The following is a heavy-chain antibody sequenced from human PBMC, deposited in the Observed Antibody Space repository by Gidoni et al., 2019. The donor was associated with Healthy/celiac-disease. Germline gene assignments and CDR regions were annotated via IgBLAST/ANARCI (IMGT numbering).Heavy chain of an antibody. CDR1: GYTFTGYY. D-gene: IGHD6-13*01. V-gene: IGHV1-2*02. Sequence: QVQLVQSGAEVKKPGASVTVSCKASGYTFTGYYMHWVRQAPGQGLEWMGWINPNSGGTNYAQKFQGRVTMTRDTSIITAYMELSRLRSDDTAVYYCAREGDSSSWYELSWGWFDPWGQGTLVTVSS. CDR2: INPNSGGT. CDR3: AREGDSSSWYELSWGWFDP. J-gene: IGHJ5*02.